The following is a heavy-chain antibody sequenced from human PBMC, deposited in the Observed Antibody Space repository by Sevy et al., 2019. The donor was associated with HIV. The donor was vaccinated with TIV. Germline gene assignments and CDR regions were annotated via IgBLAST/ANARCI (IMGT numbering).Heavy chain of an antibody. D-gene: IGHD1-26*01. CDR3: TRERSGSYYVDWFDP. V-gene: IGHV3-49*03. Sequence: GGSLRLSCTASGFTFGDYAMSWFRQAPGKGLEWVGFIRSKAYGGTTEYAASVKGRLTISRDDSKSIAYLQMNSLKTEDTAVYYCTRERSGSYYVDWFDPWGQGTLVTVSS. CDR1: GFTFGDYA. J-gene: IGHJ5*02. CDR2: IRSKAYGGTT.